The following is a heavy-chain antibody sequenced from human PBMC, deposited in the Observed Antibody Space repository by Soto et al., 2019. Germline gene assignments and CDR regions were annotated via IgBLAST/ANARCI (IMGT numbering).Heavy chain of an antibody. D-gene: IGHD6-19*01. CDR3: ARDPAVAAAYFDY. J-gene: IGHJ4*02. V-gene: IGHV3-53*01. CDR1: GFTVSSNY. Sequence: VGSLRLSCAASGFTVSSNYMSWVRQAPGKGLEWVSVIYAGGSTYYADSVKGRFTISRDNSKNTLYLQMNSLRAEDTAVYYCARDPAVAAAYFDYWGQGTLVTVSS. CDR2: IYAGGST.